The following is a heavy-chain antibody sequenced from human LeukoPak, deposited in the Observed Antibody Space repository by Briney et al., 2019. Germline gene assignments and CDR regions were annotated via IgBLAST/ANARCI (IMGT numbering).Heavy chain of an antibody. CDR3: AGDFWSGYYDF. Sequence: GGSLRLSCAASGFTFSISAMSWVRQAPGKGLQWVSGISDSGGDTYYADSVKGRFTISRDNSKNTLYLQMNSLKVEDTAVYYCAGDFWSGYYDFWGQGTLVTVSS. J-gene: IGHJ4*02. CDR2: ISDSGGDT. V-gene: IGHV3-23*01. CDR1: GFTFSISA. D-gene: IGHD3-3*01.